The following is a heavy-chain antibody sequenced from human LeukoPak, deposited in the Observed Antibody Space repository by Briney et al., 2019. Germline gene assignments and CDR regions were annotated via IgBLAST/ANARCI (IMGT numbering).Heavy chain of an antibody. J-gene: IGHJ4*02. CDR3: ARLPYYYGSGSYSGFDY. D-gene: IGHD3-10*01. CDR2: IYPGDSDT. V-gene: IGHV5-51*01. CDR1: GYSFTSYW. Sequence: GESLKISCKGSGYSFTSYWIGWVRPMPGKGLEWMGIIYPGDSDTRYSPSFQGQVTISADKSISTAYLQWSSLKASDTAMYYCARLPYYYGSGSYSGFDYWGQGTLVTVSS.